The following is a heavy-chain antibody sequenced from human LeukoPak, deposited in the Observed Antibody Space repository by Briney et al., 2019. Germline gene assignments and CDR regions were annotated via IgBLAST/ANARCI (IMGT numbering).Heavy chain of an antibody. CDR2: IKGDGSSV. CDR1: GFTFSSYS. J-gene: IGHJ4*02. V-gene: IGHV3-74*01. D-gene: IGHD4-23*01. Sequence: GGSLRLSCAAPGFTFSSYSMNWVRQAPGKGLVWVARIKGDGSSVIYADSVKGRFTVSRDNAENTLYLHMNSLRAEDTAMNHCTRVRGDYGGTSDFWGQGTLVTVSS. CDR3: TRVRGDYGGTSDF.